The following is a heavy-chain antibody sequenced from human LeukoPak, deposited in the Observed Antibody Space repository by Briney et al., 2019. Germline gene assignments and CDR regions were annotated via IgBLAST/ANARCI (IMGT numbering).Heavy chain of an antibody. CDR3: ARNGGYSLAD. CDR2: IFSSGRT. CDR1: GGSFSGYY. D-gene: IGHD6-13*01. V-gene: IGHV4-34*12. J-gene: IGHJ4*02. Sequence: SETLSLTCAVYGGSFSGYYWSWIRQPPGKGLEWIGEIFSSGRTNYNPSLKSRVTISVDKSKNQFSLNLNSVTAADTAVYYCARNGGYSLADWGQGTLVTVSS.